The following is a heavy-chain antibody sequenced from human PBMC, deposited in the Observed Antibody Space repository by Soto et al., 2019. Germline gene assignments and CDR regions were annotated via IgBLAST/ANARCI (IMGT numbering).Heavy chain of an antibody. J-gene: IGHJ6*02. V-gene: IGHV3-30*03. CDR1: GFTFSSYG. CDR3: ATRRDAAYYYYGMDV. D-gene: IGHD2-2*01. Sequence: PGGSLRLSCAASGFTFSSYGMHWVRQAPGKGLEWVAVISYDGSNKYYADSVKGRFTISRDNSKNTLFLQMNSLRAEDTAVYYCATRRDAAYYYYGMDVWGQGTTVTVSS. CDR2: ISYDGSNK.